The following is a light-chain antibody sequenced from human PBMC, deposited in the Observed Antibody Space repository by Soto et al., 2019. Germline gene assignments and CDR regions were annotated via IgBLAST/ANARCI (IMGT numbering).Light chain of an antibody. CDR2: DAS. J-gene: IGKJ4*01. CDR3: QQRSNGLT. CDR1: QSVSSY. Sequence: EIVLTQSPATLSLSPGERATLSCRASQSVSSYLAWYQQKPGQAPRLLIYDASNSATGIPARFSGSGSGTDFTLTISSLEPEDFAVYYCQQRSNGLTFGGGTKVDIK. V-gene: IGKV3-11*01.